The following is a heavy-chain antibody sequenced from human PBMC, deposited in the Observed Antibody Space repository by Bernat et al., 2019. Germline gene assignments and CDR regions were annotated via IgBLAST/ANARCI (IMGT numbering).Heavy chain of an antibody. CDR1: GYTFTSYD. J-gene: IGHJ3*02. V-gene: IGHV1-8*01. D-gene: IGHD3-3*01. CDR3: ATSLITYCDFGGSSHAFDI. Sequence: QVQLVQSGAEVKKPGASVKVSCKASGYTFTSYDINWVRQATGQGLERMGWMNPNSGNTGYAQKFQGRLTMTKKTSIRTAKRRLIIVRSDDTTVYYCATSLITYCDFGGSSHAFDIWGGGTMVTVSS. CDR2: MNPNSGNT.